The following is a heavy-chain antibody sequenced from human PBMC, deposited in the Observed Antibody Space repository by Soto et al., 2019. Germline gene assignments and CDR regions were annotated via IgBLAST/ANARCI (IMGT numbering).Heavy chain of an antibody. J-gene: IGHJ5*02. Sequence: PSETLSLTSSVSDDYIQVGGYYWTWIRQRPGKGLEWMGYIYYTGKTYYNPSLESRLTMSVDRSRNQFSLRLTSVTAADTAVYFCGRDLTSNANCIDPWGQGTLVTVSS. CDR2: IYYTGKT. D-gene: IGHD2-2*01. CDR1: DDYIQVGGYY. V-gene: IGHV4-30-4*01. CDR3: GRDLTSNANCIDP.